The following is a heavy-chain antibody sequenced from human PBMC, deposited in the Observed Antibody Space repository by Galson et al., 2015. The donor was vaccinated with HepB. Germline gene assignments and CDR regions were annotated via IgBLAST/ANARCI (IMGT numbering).Heavy chain of an antibody. V-gene: IGHV1-69*04. CDR2: IIPILGIA. CDR3: AREAVVVTAIHGSWYFDL. D-gene: IGHD2-21*02. CDR1: GGTFSSYT. Sequence: SVKVSCKASGGTFSSYTISWVRQAPGQGLEWMGRIIPILGIANYAQKFQGRVTITADKSTSTAYMELSSLRSEDTAVYYCAREAVVVTAIHGSWYFDLWGRGTLVTVSS. J-gene: IGHJ2*01.